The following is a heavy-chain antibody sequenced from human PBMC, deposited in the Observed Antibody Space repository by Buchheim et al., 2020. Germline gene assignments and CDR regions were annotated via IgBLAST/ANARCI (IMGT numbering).Heavy chain of an antibody. J-gene: IGHJ4*02. Sequence: QVQLQESGPGLVKPSETLSLTCTVSGGSISSYYWSWIRQSPGKGLEWIGYIYYSGTTNYNPSLKSRVTISVDTSKNQFSLKLSSVTAADTAVYYCAGGGLGYCSNGICSRSRVTPIDYWGQGSL. CDR2: IYYSGTT. V-gene: IGHV4-59*01. D-gene: IGHD2-8*01. CDR3: AGGGLGYCSNGICSRSRVTPIDY. CDR1: GGSISSYY.